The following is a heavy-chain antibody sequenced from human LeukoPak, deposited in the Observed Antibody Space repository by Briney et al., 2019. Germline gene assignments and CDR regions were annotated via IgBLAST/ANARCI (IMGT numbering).Heavy chain of an antibody. CDR1: GFTFDDYA. CDR3: ARDPGYCSGGSCRPTGSDY. J-gene: IGHJ4*02. V-gene: IGHV3-9*01. Sequence: GGSLRLSCAASGFTFDDYAMHWVRQAPGKGLEWVSGISWNSGSIGYADSVKGRFTISRDNAKNSLYLQMNSLRAEDTAVYYCARDPGYCSGGSCRPTGSDYWGQGTLVTVSS. D-gene: IGHD2-15*01. CDR2: ISWNSGSI.